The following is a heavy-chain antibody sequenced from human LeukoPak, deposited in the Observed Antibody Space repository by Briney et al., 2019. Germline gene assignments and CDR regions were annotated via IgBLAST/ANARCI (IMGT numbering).Heavy chain of an antibody. CDR3: ASASPNIVVVPAARNDAFDI. Sequence: SSETLSLTCTVSGGSISSGDYYWSWIRLPPGKGLEWIGYIYYSGSTYYNPSLKSRVTISVDTSKNQFSLKLSSVTAADTAVYYCASASPNIVVVPAARNDAFDIWGQGTMVTVSS. D-gene: IGHD2-2*01. CDR2: IYYSGST. V-gene: IGHV4-30-4*08. CDR1: GGSISSGDYY. J-gene: IGHJ3*02.